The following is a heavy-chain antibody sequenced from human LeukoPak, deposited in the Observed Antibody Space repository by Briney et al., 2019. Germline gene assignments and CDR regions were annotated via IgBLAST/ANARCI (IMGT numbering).Heavy chain of an antibody. CDR3: AKQRNRSVVVAATVEGLFDY. V-gene: IGHV3-66*04. D-gene: IGHD2-15*01. J-gene: IGHJ4*02. CDR1: GFTVSGNY. CDR2: IYSGGST. Sequence: PGGSLRLSCAASGFTVSGNYMSWVRQAPGKGLEWVSVIYSGGSTYYADSVKGRFTISRDNSKNTLYLQMNSLRAEDTAVYHCAKQRNRSVVVAATVEGLFDYWGQGILVTVSS.